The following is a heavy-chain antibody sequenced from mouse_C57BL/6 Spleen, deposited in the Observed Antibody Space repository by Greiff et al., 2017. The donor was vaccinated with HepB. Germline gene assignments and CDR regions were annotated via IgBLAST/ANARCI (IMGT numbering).Heavy chain of an antibody. CDR1: GYSFTSYY. Sequence: QVQLQQSGPELVKPGASVKISCKASGYSFTSYYIHWVKQRPGQGLEWIGWIYPGSGNTKYNEKFKGKATLTADTSSSTAYMQLSSLTSEDSAVYYCASPKILLSITGYFDYWGQGTTLTVSS. J-gene: IGHJ2*01. CDR3: ASPKILLSITGYFDY. V-gene: IGHV1-66*01. CDR2: IYPGSGNT. D-gene: IGHD2-1*01.